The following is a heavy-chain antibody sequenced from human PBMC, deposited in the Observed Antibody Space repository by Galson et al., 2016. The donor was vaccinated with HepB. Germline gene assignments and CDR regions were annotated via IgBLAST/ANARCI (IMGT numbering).Heavy chain of an antibody. CDR1: GFVFSNFG. D-gene: IGHD1-1*01. Sequence: SLRLSCAASGFVFSNFGLSWVRQAPGKGLEWVASITTGRTTNYSDSVQGRFTTSRDNSNNTLYLQLNGRRAGDTAVYYCAKERLVRRIFDHWGQGTLLTVSS. J-gene: IGHJ4*02. CDR2: ITTGRTT. V-gene: IGHV3-23*01. CDR3: AKERLVRRIFDH.